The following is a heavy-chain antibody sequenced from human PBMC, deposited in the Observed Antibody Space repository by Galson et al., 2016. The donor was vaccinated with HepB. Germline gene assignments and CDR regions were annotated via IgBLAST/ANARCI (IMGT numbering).Heavy chain of an antibody. V-gene: IGHV4-59*01. D-gene: IGHD1-26*01. Sequence: ETLSLICTVSGGSMTPYYWSWIRQAPGKELEGIAFIYFTGSTNHNPSLKSRVTISRDTSKNQFSLELTSVTAADTALYYCAGGQLPGYYFDYWGQGILATVSS. CDR1: GGSMTPYY. CDR3: AGGQLPGYYFDY. J-gene: IGHJ4*02. CDR2: IYFTGST.